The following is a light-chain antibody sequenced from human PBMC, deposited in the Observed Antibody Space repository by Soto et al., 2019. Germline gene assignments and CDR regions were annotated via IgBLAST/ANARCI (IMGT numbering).Light chain of an antibody. CDR1: SSDVGGYNF. CDR3: SSYTTSTTVD. V-gene: IGLV2-14*03. J-gene: IGLJ1*01. Sequence: QSVLTQPASVFGSPGQSITFSCTGTSSDVGGYNFVSWYQQHPGKAPKLMIYEVSSRPSGVSNRFSGSKSGNTASLTISGLQPEDEADYYCSSYTTSTTVDFGTGTKLTVL. CDR2: EVS.